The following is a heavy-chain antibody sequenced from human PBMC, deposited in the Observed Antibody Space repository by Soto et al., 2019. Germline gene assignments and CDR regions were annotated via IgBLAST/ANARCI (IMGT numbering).Heavy chain of an antibody. CDR2: VYWNDEK. Sequence: SGPTLVNPTQTLTLTCTFSGFSLDTSGVGVGWIRQPPGKALEWLALVYWNDEKRYSPSLRSRLTITKDTSNNQVVLRMTNMDPVDTATYYCARSQGERSGWYGWFDPWGPGTLVTVSS. CDR1: GFSLDTSGVG. V-gene: IGHV2-5*01. D-gene: IGHD6-19*01. CDR3: ARSQGERSGWYGWFDP. J-gene: IGHJ5*02.